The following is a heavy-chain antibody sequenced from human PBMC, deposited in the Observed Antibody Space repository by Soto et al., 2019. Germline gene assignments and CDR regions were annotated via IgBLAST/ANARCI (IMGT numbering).Heavy chain of an antibody. CDR3: ARVGSSGYYYVLMPYYFDY. J-gene: IGHJ4*02. CDR2: ISYDGSNK. CDR1: GFTFSSYA. V-gene: IGHV3-30-3*01. Sequence: QVQLVESGGGVVQPGRSLRLSCAASGFTFSSYAMHWVRQAPGKGLEWVAVISYDGSNKYYADSVKGRFTISRDNSKNTLYLQMNSLRAEDTAVYYCARVGSSGYYYVLMPYYFDYWGQGTLVTVSS. D-gene: IGHD3-22*01.